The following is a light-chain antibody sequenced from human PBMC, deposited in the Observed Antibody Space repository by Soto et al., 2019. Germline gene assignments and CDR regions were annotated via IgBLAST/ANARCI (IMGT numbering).Light chain of an antibody. CDR3: QQHSHWPPWT. CDR1: QSVATN. V-gene: IGKV3-15*01. CDR2: GAS. Sequence: EMVMTQSPAILSVSPGESATLSCRASQSVATNLAWYQQRPGQAPRLLIYGASKRAIGLPARFSGSGSGTEFTLTISSLQSEDFAVYYCQQHSHWPPWTFGQGTKVDIK. J-gene: IGKJ1*01.